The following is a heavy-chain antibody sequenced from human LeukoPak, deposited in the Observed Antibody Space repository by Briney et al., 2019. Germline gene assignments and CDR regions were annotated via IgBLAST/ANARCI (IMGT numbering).Heavy chain of an antibody. Sequence: GGSLRLSCTASGFTFSAYAMTWVRQAPGKGPEWVSAIRGGGGSAFYADSVKGWFTISRDNSKYTLFLQMNSLRAEDTAVYYCARDPNGDYIGAFDMWGPGTMVTVSS. J-gene: IGHJ3*02. CDR3: ARDPNGDYIGAFDM. CDR1: GFTFSAYA. CDR2: IRGGGGSA. V-gene: IGHV3-23*01. D-gene: IGHD4-17*01.